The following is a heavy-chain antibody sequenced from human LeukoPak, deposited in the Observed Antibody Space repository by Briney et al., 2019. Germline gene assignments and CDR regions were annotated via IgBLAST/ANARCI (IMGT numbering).Heavy chain of an antibody. CDR1: GFTFSSYA. D-gene: IGHD5-24*01. CDR3: ARDIGMATTHFDY. CDR2: ISGSGGST. Sequence: GGSLRLSCAASGFTFSSYAMSWVRQAPGKGLEWVSAISGSGGSTYYADSVKGRFTISRDNSKNTLYLQMNSLRAEDTAVYYCARDIGMATTHFDYWGQGTLVTVSS. J-gene: IGHJ4*02. V-gene: IGHV3-23*01.